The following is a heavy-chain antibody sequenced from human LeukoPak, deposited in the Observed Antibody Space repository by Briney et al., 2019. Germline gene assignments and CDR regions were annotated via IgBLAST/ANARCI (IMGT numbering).Heavy chain of an antibody. Sequence: SETLSLTCTASGDSLSSHYWRWIRQPPGKGLEWIGYIYCSGSTQYDASLRSRDTISEDTSNSQCSLKLTSVTAADTAVYYCARNVGWYSHDSWGQGTLVTVSS. V-gene: IGHV4-59*08. D-gene: IGHD6-19*01. CDR3: ARNVGWYSHDS. CDR1: GDSLSSHY. CDR2: IYCSGST. J-gene: IGHJ4*02.